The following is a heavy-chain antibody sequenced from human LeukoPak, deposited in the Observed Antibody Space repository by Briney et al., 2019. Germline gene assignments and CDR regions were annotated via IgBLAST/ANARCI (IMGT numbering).Heavy chain of an antibody. CDR1: GFTCSDAW. V-gene: IGHV3-15*01. J-gene: IGHJ4*02. CDR2: LKSKYDGGTT. Sequence: GGSLRLSCGASGFTCSDAWMSWVRQSPGRGLEWVGRLKSKYDGGTTDYAAPVKGRFTISRDDSKNTVYLQMNSLKTEDTAFYYCATSALITGFWGRGALVIVSS. D-gene: IGHD3-16*01. CDR3: ATSALITGF.